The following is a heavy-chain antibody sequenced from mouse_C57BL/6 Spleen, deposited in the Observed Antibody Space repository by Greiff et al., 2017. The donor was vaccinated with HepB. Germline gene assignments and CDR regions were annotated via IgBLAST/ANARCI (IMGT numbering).Heavy chain of an antibody. CDR3: AREGVTTVDWYFDV. CDR1: GYTFTSYW. CDR2: IYPGSGST. D-gene: IGHD1-1*01. V-gene: IGHV1-55*01. J-gene: IGHJ1*03. Sequence: VQRVESGAELVKPGASVKMSCKASGYTFTSYWITWVKQRPGQGLEWIGDIYPGSGSTNYNEKFKSKATLTVDTSSSTAYMQLSSLTSEDSAVYYCAREGVTTVDWYFDVWGTGTTVTVSS.